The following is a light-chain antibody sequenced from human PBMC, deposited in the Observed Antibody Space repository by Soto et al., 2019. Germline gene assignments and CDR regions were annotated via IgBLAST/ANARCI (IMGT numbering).Light chain of an antibody. J-gene: IGKJ4*01. CDR2: GAS. CDR3: QQYGRSPRS. Sequence: EIVLTQSPGTLSLSPGERATLSCRASQSVSSSYLAWYQQKPGQAPRLLIYGASSRAPGIPDRFSGSGSVIDFTLTISRLEPEDFAVYYCQQYGRSPRSFGGGTKVEIK. V-gene: IGKV3-20*01. CDR1: QSVSSSY.